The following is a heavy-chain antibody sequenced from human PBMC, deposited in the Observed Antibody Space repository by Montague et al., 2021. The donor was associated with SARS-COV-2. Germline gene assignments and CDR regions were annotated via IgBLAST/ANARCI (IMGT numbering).Heavy chain of an antibody. V-gene: IGHV3-9*01. CDR2: ISWNSGSI. D-gene: IGHD2-2*01. CDR1: GFTFDDYA. CDR3: AKAGSTSCYVRCGWFDP. Sequence: SLRLSCAASGFTFDDYAMHWVRQASGKGLEWASGISWNSGSIGYADSVKGRFTISRDNAKNSLYLQMNSLRAEDTALYYCAKAGSTSCYVRCGWFDPWGQGTLVTVSS. J-gene: IGHJ5*02.